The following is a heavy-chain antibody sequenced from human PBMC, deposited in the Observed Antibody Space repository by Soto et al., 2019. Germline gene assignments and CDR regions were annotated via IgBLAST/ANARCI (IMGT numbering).Heavy chain of an antibody. V-gene: IGHV4-59*01. D-gene: IGHD1-26*01. Sequence: SETLSLTCTVSGGSISSYYWSWIRQPPGKGLEWIGYIYYSGSTNYNPSLKSRVTISVDTSKNQFSLKLGSVTAADTAVYYCCSGSYYGHFDDRGQGSLVTVSS. CDR3: CSGSYYGHFDD. J-gene: IGHJ4*02. CDR2: IYYSGST. CDR1: GGSISSYY.